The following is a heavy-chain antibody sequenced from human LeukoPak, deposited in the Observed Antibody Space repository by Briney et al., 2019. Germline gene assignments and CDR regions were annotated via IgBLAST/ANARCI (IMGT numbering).Heavy chain of an antibody. J-gene: IGHJ2*01. CDR1: GFTFDDYA. CDR3: ARDPGLRGGKWGYCSGGSCYPPSPYFDL. CDR2: ISWNSGSI. D-gene: IGHD2-15*01. Sequence: PGGSLRLSCAASGFTFDDYAMHWVRQAPGKGLEWVSGISWNSGSIGYADSVKGRFTISRENAKNSLYLQMNSLRAEDTAVYYCARDPGLRGGKWGYCSGGSCYPPSPYFDLWGRGTLVTVSS. V-gene: IGHV3-9*01.